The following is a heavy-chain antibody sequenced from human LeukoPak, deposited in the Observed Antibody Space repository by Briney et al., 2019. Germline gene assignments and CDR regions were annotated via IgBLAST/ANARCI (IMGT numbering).Heavy chain of an antibody. V-gene: IGHV3-23*01. CDR3: AKSSHYYDSSGYLPDY. Sequence: GGSLRLSCAASGFTFSSYAMSWVRQAPGKGLEWVSAISGSGGSTYYADSVKGRFTISRDNSKNTLYLQMNSLRAEDTAVYYCAKSSHYYDSSGYLPDYWGRGTLVTVSS. D-gene: IGHD3-22*01. J-gene: IGHJ4*02. CDR2: ISGSGGST. CDR1: GFTFSSYA.